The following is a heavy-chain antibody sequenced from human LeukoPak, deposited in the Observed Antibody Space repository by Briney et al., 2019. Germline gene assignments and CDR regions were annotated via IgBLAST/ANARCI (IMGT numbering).Heavy chain of an antibody. J-gene: IGHJ4*02. CDR3: ARGGFGEFKIWGPVDH. CDR2: IIPIFGTA. CDR1: GGTFSSYA. Sequence: SVKVSCKASGGTFSSYAISWVRQAPGQGLEWMGGIIPIFGTANYAQKFQGRVTITADKSTSTAYMELSSLRSEDTAVYYCARGGFGEFKIWGPVDHWGQGTLVTVSS. D-gene: IGHD3-10*01. V-gene: IGHV1-69*06.